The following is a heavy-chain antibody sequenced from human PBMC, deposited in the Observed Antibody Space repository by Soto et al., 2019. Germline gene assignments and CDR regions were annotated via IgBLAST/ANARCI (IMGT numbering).Heavy chain of an antibody. CDR1: GGSISSYY. Sequence: SETLSLTCTVSGGSISSYYWSWIRQPLGKGLEWIGYIFYTGNTNYNPSLKSRVTISVDTSKNQFSLKLTSVTAADTAVYYCARAAYNIDYWGQGTLVTVSS. J-gene: IGHJ4*02. CDR2: IFYTGNT. D-gene: IGHD1-1*01. CDR3: ARAAYNIDY. V-gene: IGHV4-59*01.